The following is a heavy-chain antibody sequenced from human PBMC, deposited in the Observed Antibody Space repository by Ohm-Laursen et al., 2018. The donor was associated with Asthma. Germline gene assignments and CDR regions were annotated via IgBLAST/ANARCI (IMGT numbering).Heavy chain of an antibody. Sequence: SLRLSCAASGFTFDDYAMHWVRQAPGKGLEWASGISWNSGSIGYADSVKGRFTISRDNAKNSLYLQMNSLRAEDTALYYCAKDIFIGYCYDSSGSFGGMDVWGQGTTVTVSS. J-gene: IGHJ6*02. D-gene: IGHD3-22*01. CDR1: GFTFDDYA. CDR2: ISWNSGSI. CDR3: AKDIFIGYCYDSSGSFGGMDV. V-gene: IGHV3-9*01.